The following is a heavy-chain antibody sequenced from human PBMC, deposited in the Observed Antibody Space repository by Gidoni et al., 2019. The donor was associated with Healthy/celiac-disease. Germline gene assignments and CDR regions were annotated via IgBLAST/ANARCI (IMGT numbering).Heavy chain of an antibody. V-gene: IGHV4-31*03. Sequence: QVQLQESGPGLVKPSQTLSLTCTVSGGSISSGGSYWSWIRQHPGKGLEWIGYIYYSGSTYYNPSLKSRVTISVDTSKNQFSLKLSSVTAADTAVYYCARDSGGQQLVSRTPTKQDAFDIWGQGTMVTVSS. J-gene: IGHJ3*02. CDR1: GGSISSGGSY. CDR3: ARDSGGQQLVSRTPTKQDAFDI. CDR2: IYYSGST. D-gene: IGHD6-13*01.